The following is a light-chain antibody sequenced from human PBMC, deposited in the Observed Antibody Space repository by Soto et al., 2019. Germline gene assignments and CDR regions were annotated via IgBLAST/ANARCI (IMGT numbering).Light chain of an antibody. CDR3: SSYTSSSTLMV. CDR2: DDS. J-gene: IGLJ2*01. Sequence: QSVLTQPASVCGSPGQSITISCTGTSSDVGGYNYVSWYQQHPGKAPKLMIYDDSNRPSGVSNCVSGSKSGNTASLTISGLQAEDEADYSCSSYTSSSTLMVFGGGTKPTVL. CDR1: SSDVGGYNY. V-gene: IGLV2-14*01.